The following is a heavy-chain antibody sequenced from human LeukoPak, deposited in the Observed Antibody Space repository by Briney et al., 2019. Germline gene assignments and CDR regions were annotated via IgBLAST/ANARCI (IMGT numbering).Heavy chain of an antibody. V-gene: IGHV1-2*02. Sequence: ASVKVSCKASGYTFTGYYMHWVRQAPGQGLEWMGWINPNSGGTNYAQKFQGRVTMTRDTSISTAYMELSRLRSDDTAVYYCARECFGEIAYNWFDPWGQGTLVTVSS. CDR3: ARECFGEIAYNWFDP. J-gene: IGHJ5*02. D-gene: IGHD3-10*01. CDR2: INPNSGGT. CDR1: GYTFTGYY.